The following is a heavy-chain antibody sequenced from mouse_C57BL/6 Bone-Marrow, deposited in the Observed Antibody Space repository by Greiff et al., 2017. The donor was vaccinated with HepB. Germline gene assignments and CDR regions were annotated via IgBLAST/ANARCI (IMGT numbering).Heavy chain of an antibody. J-gene: IGHJ2*01. CDR2: ISSGSSTI. CDR1: GFTFSDYG. Sequence: EVKLQESGGGLVKPGGSLKLSCAASGFTFSDYGMHWVRQAPEKGLEWVAYISSGSSTIYYADTVKGRFTISRDNAKNTLFLQMTSLRSEDTAMYYCARVGSNYEGDFDYWGQGTTLTVSS. CDR3: ARVGSNYEGDFDY. V-gene: IGHV5-17*01. D-gene: IGHD2-5*01.